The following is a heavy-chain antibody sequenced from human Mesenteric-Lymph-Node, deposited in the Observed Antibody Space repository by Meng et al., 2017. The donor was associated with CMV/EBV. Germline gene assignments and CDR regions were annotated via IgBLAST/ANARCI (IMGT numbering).Heavy chain of an antibody. D-gene: IGHD2-2*01. CDR2: IGSKAYRGTT. CDR3: TRGGAGVVVVPAAPNYGMDV. J-gene: IGHJ6*02. V-gene: IGHV3-49*04. CDR1: GFTFGDYT. Sequence: GGSLRLSCKGSGFTFGDYTINWVRQAPGKGLQWVGFIGSKAYRGTTEHAASVKGRFTISRDDSKSIAYLQMNSLKTEDTAVYYCTRGGAGVVVVPAAPNYGMDVWGQGTTVTVSS.